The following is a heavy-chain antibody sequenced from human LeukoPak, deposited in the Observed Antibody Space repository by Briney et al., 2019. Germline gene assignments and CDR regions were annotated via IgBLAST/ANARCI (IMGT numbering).Heavy chain of an antibody. Sequence: GGSLRLSCAASGFTFSSYAMSWVRQAPGKGLEWVSAISGSGGSAYYADSVKGRFTISRDNSKNTLYLQMNSLRAEDTAVYYCAKSDYGDYNYLDYWGQGTLVTVSS. J-gene: IGHJ4*02. V-gene: IGHV3-23*01. CDR2: ISGSGGSA. CDR3: AKSDYGDYNYLDY. CDR1: GFTFSSYA. D-gene: IGHD4-17*01.